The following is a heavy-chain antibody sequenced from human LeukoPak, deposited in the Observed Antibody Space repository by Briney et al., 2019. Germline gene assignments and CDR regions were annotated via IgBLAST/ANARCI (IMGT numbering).Heavy chain of an antibody. CDR1: GFTFSNYW. J-gene: IGHJ4*02. CDR2: ITSDGSST. Sequence: TGGSLRLSCAASGFTFSNYWMHWVRQAPGKGLMWVLRITSDGSSTNYADSVKGRFTISRDNAKNTLYLQMNSLRAEDTAVYYCARDGSLPDYWGQGTLVTVSS. V-gene: IGHV3-74*01. CDR3: ARDGSLPDY.